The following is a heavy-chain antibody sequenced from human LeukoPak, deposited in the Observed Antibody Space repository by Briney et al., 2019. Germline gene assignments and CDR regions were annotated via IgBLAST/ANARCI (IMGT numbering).Heavy chain of an antibody. Sequence: GSLRLSCAGSGFTFSNSWMGWVRQAPGKGLEWVANVQHIGGETYYVDSVKGRFTISRDNAKNSLYLQMNSLRAEDTAVYYCARDLSGGQYYDFWSGYPLNYMDVWGKGTTVTVSS. CDR1: GFTFSNSW. D-gene: IGHD3-3*01. CDR2: VQHIGGET. CDR3: ARDLSGGQYYDFWSGYPLNYMDV. V-gene: IGHV3-7*01. J-gene: IGHJ6*03.